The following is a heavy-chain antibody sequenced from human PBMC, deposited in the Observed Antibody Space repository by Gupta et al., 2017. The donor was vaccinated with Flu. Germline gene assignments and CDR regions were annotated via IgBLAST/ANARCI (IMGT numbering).Heavy chain of an antibody. CDR2: ISYDGRNK. Sequence: QVQLVESGGGVVQPGRSLRLSCAASGFTFSNFGIHWVRQAPGKGLEWVAVISYDGRNKYYGDSVKGRFTISRDNSKSTLWLQMNSLRGEDTAVYYCAKGMVGATSVSYYGVDVWGQGTTVTVSS. V-gene: IGHV3-30*18. CDR3: AKGMVGATSVSYYGVDV. J-gene: IGHJ6*02. D-gene: IGHD1-26*01. CDR1: GFTFSNFG.